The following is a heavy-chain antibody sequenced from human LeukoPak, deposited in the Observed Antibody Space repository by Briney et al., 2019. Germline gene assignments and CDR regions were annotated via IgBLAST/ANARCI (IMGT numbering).Heavy chain of an antibody. CDR1: GFTFDDYA. CDR2: ISWNSGSI. D-gene: IGHD6-19*01. CDR3: ASIAVAV. V-gene: IGHV3-9*01. Sequence: GGSLRLSCAASGFTFDDYAMHWVRQAPGKGLEWVSGISWNSGSIGYADSVKGRFTISRDNAKNSLYLQMDSLRAEDTALYYCASIAVAVWGQGTLVTVSS. J-gene: IGHJ4*02.